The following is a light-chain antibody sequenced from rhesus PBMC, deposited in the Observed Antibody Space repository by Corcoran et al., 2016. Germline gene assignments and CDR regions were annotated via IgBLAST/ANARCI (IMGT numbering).Light chain of an antibody. J-gene: IGKJ1*01. V-gene: IGKV1-28*01. CDR1: QGISSY. CDR2: AAS. Sequence: DIQMTQSPSSLSASVGDTVTITCRASQGISSYLNWFQQKLGKAPKLLILAASSLESGVPSRFSGSGSGTEFTLTISSLRPEDFAAYYCLQHNSYPWTFGQGTKVEIK. CDR3: LQHNSYPWT.